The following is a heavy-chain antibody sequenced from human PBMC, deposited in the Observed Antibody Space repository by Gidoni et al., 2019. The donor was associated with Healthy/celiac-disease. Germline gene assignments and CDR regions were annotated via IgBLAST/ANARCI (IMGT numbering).Heavy chain of an antibody. CDR1: VYPFPLYH. CDR2: INPNSGGT. CDR3: ARGRFLGVATIEAHMDV. D-gene: IGHD5-12*01. V-gene: IGHV1-2*04. Sequence: QAQLVRSGSAVNKPVAHLNVHCQSSVYPFPLYHMHWVRQAPGQGLEWMGWINPNSGGTNDAQKGQGWVTMTRDTSIRTAYMELSRLRSDDTAVYYCARGRFLGVATIEAHMDVWGKGTTVTVSS. J-gene: IGHJ6*03.